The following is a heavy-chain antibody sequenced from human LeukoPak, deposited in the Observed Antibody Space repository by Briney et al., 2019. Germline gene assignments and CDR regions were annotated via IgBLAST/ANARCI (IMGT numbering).Heavy chain of an antibody. Sequence: GASVKVSCKASGGTFISYAISWVRQAPGQGLEWMGGIIPIFGTANYAQKFQGRVTITADESTSTAYMELSSLRSEDTAVYYCARVPPHYYDSSGYYPGYYFDYWGQGTLVTVSS. CDR3: ARVPPHYYDSSGYYPGYYFDY. V-gene: IGHV1-69*13. CDR1: GGTFISYA. CDR2: IIPIFGTA. D-gene: IGHD3-22*01. J-gene: IGHJ4*02.